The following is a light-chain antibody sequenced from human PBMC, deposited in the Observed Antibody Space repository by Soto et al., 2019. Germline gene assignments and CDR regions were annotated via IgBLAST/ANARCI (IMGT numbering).Light chain of an antibody. J-gene: IGLJ2*01. Sequence: QSALTQPASVSGSPGQSITISCTGTSSDVGGYNYVSWYQQHPGKAPKLMIYDVSNRPSGVSNCFSGSKSGNTASLTISGLQAEDEADYYCSSYTSSSTYVVFGGGTKVNVL. CDR1: SSDVGGYNY. CDR3: SSYTSSSTYVV. CDR2: DVS. V-gene: IGLV2-14*01.